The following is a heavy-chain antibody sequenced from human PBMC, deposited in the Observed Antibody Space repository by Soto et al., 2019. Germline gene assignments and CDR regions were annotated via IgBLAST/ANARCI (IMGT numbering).Heavy chain of an antibody. CDR3: ARDKDRQQLGGNYYYIMDV. Sequence: QVQLVQSGAEVRKPGSSVKLSCKASGGTFSSSAFSWVRQAPGQGLEWMGGIMPIFRTPDYAQKFQGRVTITADESTSTAYMELSSLRSEDTAIYFCARDKDRQQLGGNYYYIMDVWCQGTTVTVSS. CDR2: IMPIFRTP. D-gene: IGHD3-3*02. V-gene: IGHV1-69*12. J-gene: IGHJ6*02. CDR1: GGTFSSSA.